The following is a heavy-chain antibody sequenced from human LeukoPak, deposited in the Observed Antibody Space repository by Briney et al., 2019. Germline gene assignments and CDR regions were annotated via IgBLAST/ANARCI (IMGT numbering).Heavy chain of an antibody. D-gene: IGHD1-26*01. Sequence: GGSLRLSCAASGFTFSSYWMSLVRQAPGKGLEWVANIKQDGSEKYYVDSVKGRFAISRDNAKNSLYLQMNSLRAEDTAVYYCARDGSYSGSYFDYWGQGTLVTVSS. V-gene: IGHV3-7*01. CDR1: GFTFSSYW. J-gene: IGHJ4*02. CDR2: IKQDGSEK. CDR3: ARDGSYSGSYFDY.